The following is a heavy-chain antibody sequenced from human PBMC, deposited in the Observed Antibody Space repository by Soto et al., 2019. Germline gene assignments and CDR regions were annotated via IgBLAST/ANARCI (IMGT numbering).Heavy chain of an antibody. CDR2: INPNSGGT. J-gene: IGHJ5*02. Sequence: ASVKVSCKASGYTFTGYYMHWVRQAPGQGLEWMGWINPNSGGTNYAQKFQGRVTMTRDTSISTAYMELSRLRSDDTAVYYCARGYCSGGSCYSNWFDPWGQGTQVTVPQ. CDR3: ARGYCSGGSCYSNWFDP. D-gene: IGHD2-15*01. V-gene: IGHV1-2*02. CDR1: GYTFTGYY.